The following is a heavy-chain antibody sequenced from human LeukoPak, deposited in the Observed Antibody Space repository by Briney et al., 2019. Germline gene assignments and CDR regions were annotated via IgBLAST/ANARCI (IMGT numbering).Heavy chain of an antibody. J-gene: IGHJ4*02. CDR2: IYTTGTT. Sequence: SDTLSLTCTVSGGSINSYFWGWLRQPAGKGLEWIGRIYTTGTTHFNPSLRSRLTMSVDTSKNLFSLNLSSVTAADTAVYYCARQGYGASWYHLDFWGRGTLVTVSS. D-gene: IGHD6-13*01. CDR3: ARQGYGASWYHLDF. V-gene: IGHV4-4*07. CDR1: GGSINSYF.